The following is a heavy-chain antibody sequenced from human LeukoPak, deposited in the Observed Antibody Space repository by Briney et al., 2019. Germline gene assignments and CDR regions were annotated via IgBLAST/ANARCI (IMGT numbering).Heavy chain of an antibody. D-gene: IGHD1-26*01. Sequence: PGGSLRLSCEASGFTFSTYWMTWVRQAPGKGLEWVANIKEDGSEKSYVDSVKGRFTISKDNVKNSLYLQMNSLRAEDTAVYYCARIHSGSYYMGFDYWGQGALVTVSS. CDR2: IKEDGSEK. J-gene: IGHJ4*02. CDR3: ARIHSGSYYMGFDY. CDR1: GFTFSTYW. V-gene: IGHV3-7*01.